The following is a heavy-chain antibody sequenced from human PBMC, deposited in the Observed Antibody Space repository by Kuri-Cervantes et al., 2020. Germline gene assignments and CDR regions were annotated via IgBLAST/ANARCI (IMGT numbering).Heavy chain of an antibody. V-gene: IGHV4-59*01. CDR1: GGSISSYY. J-gene: IGHJ6*02. CDR3: ARTEGREGNDFWSGYYYYYYYGMDV. D-gene: IGHD3-3*01. Sequence: SETLSLTCTVSGGSISSYYWSWIRQPPGKGLEWIGYIYYSGSTNYNPSLKSRVTMSVDTSKNQFSLKLSSVTAADTAVYYCARTEGREGNDFWSGYYYYYYYGMDVWGQGTTVTVSS. CDR2: IYYSGST.